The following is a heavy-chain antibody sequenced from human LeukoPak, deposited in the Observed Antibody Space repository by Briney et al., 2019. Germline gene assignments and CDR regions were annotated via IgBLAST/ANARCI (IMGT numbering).Heavy chain of an antibody. CDR3: ARGKGYCSSTSCLNWFDP. Sequence: PGGSLRLSCAASGFTFSSYSMNWVRQAPGKGLEWVSSISSSSSYIYYADSVKGRFTISRDNAKNSLYLQMNSLGAEDTAVYYCARGKGYCSSTSCLNWFDPWGQGTLVTVSS. CDR2: ISSSSSYI. V-gene: IGHV3-21*01. D-gene: IGHD2-2*01. J-gene: IGHJ5*02. CDR1: GFTFSSYS.